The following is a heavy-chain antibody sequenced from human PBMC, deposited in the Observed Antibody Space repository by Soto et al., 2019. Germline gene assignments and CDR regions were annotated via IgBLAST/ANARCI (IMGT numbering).Heavy chain of an antibody. CDR3: ARESSSAAFDP. Sequence: QVQLQESGPGLVKPSETLSLTCTVSGGSISSYYWSWIRQPPGKGLEWIGYIYYSGSTNYNPSLKSRVTISVDTSKNQFSLKLSSVTAADTAVYYCARESSSAAFDPWGQGTLVTVSS. D-gene: IGHD6-6*01. J-gene: IGHJ5*02. CDR2: IYYSGST. CDR1: GGSISSYY. V-gene: IGHV4-59*01.